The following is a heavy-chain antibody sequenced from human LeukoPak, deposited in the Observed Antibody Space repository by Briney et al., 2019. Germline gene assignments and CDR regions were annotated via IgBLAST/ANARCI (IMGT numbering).Heavy chain of an antibody. Sequence: RASVKVSCKASGGTFSSYAISWVRQAPGQGLEWMGGIIPIFASANYAQKFQGRVTITADESTSTAYMELSSLRSEDTAVYYCARDREGIAVAGYFDYWGQGTLVTVSS. CDR1: GGTFSSYA. D-gene: IGHD6-19*01. CDR2: IIPIFASA. V-gene: IGHV1-69*13. J-gene: IGHJ4*02. CDR3: ARDREGIAVAGYFDY.